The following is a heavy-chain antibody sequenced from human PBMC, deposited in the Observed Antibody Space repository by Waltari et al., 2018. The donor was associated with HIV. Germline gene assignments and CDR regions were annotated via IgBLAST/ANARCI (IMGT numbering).Heavy chain of an antibody. J-gene: IGHJ3*01. D-gene: IGHD2-21*01. CDR2: INPTDGRT. CDR3: ARVRCGGGGCQWAFDV. V-gene: IGHV1-46*01. Sequence: QVQLVQSGAEVKKPGASVKISCKTSGASFTSSYIHWVRQAPGQGLVWMGIINPTDGRTTFSQHVLGRISMTRDTPRSTVYMELQSVQPDDTATYYCARVRCGGGGCQWAFDVWGQGTKVTVS. CDR1: GASFTSSY.